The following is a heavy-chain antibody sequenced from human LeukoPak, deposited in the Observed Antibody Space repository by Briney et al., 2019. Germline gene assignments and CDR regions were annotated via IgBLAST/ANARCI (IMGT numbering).Heavy chain of an antibody. J-gene: IGHJ3*02. Sequence: ASVTVSCKASGYTFTSYYMHWVRQAPGQGLEWMGIINPSGGSTSYAQKFQGRVTMTRDMSTSTVYMELSSLRSEDTAVYYCARETSANGAFDIWGQGTMVTVSS. CDR2: INPSGGST. V-gene: IGHV1-46*01. CDR1: GYTFTSYY. D-gene: IGHD2-8*01. CDR3: ARETSANGAFDI.